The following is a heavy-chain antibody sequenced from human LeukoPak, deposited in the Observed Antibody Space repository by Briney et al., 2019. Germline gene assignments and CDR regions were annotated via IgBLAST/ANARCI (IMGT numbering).Heavy chain of an antibody. CDR2: ISYDGSNK. Sequence: GRSLRLSCAVSGFTFSTHGMHWVRQAPGKGLEWVAVISYDGSNKYYADSVKGRFTISRDNSKNTLYLQMDSLRAEDTAVYYCAGGLLGCSGGSCYPTDYWGQGTLVIVSS. CDR1: GFTFSTHG. J-gene: IGHJ4*02. CDR3: AGGLLGCSGGSCYPTDY. V-gene: IGHV3-30*03. D-gene: IGHD2-15*01.